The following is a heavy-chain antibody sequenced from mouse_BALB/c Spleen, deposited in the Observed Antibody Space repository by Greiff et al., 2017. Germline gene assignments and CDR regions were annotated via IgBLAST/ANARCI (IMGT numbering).Heavy chain of an antibody. V-gene: IGHV14-4*02. Sequence: EVQLQQSGAELVRSGASVKLSCTASGFNIKDYYMHWVKQRPEQGLEWIGWIDPENGDTEYAPKFQGKATMTADTSSNTAYLQLSSLTSEDTAVYYCNPGSSSDSYAMDYWGQGTSVTVSS. J-gene: IGHJ4*01. CDR3: NPGSSSDSYAMDY. D-gene: IGHD1-1*01. CDR1: GFNIKDYY. CDR2: IDPENGDT.